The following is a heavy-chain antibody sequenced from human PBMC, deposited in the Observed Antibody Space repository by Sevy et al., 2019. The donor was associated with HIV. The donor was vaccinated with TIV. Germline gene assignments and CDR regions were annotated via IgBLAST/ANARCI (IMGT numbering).Heavy chain of an antibody. V-gene: IGHV3-72*01. D-gene: IGHD4-17*01. CDR2: IRNRPNDYTT. CDR1: GFVFSDHY. Sequence: GGSLRLSCAASGFVFSDHYVDWVRQAPGKGLEWVGRIRNRPNDYTTEYAASVEGRFTISRDNAKNSLYLQMDSLRAEDTALYYCVKIKGDYISDGSYHYLYYMDVWGTGTAVTVSS. J-gene: IGHJ6*03. CDR3: VKIKGDYISDGSYHYLYYMDV.